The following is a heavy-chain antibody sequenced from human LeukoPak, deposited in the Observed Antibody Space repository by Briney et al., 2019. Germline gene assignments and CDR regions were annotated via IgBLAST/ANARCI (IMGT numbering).Heavy chain of an antibody. D-gene: IGHD3-10*01. CDR2: IYYSGST. CDR3: ARVGSGTYYNYFDY. V-gene: IGHV4-59*01. J-gene: IGHJ4*02. Sequence: SETLSLTCTVSGGSISSYYWSWIRQPPGMGLEWIGYIYYSGSTNYNPSLKSRVTISVDTSKNQFSLKLSSVTAADTAVYYCARVGSGTYYNYFDYWGQGTLVTVSS. CDR1: GGSISSYY.